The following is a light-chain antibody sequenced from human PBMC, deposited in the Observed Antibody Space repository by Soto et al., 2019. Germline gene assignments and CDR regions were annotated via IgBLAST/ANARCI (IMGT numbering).Light chain of an antibody. V-gene: IGKV3-20*01. Sequence: EIVLTQSPGTLSLSPGDGATLSCRASQSVSSNYLAWYQLKPGQAPRLLIYGASIRATGIPDRFSGSGSGPDFTLTIRRLEPEDFAMYFCHQYGSSPRTFGQGTKVEIK. CDR1: QSVSSNY. J-gene: IGKJ1*01. CDR2: GAS. CDR3: HQYGSSPRT.